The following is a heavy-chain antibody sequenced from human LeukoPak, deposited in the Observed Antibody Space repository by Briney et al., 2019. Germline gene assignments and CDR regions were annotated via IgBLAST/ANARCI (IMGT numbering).Heavy chain of an antibody. Sequence: GGSLRLSCAASGFTFSSHWMHWVRQAPGKGLVWVSRINSDGSSTSYADSVKGRFTISRDNAKNTLYLQMNSVRAEDTAVYYCASAWELLRAFDIWGQGTMVTVSS. J-gene: IGHJ3*02. CDR3: ASAWELLRAFDI. CDR1: GFTFSSHW. CDR2: INSDGSST. D-gene: IGHD1-26*01. V-gene: IGHV3-74*01.